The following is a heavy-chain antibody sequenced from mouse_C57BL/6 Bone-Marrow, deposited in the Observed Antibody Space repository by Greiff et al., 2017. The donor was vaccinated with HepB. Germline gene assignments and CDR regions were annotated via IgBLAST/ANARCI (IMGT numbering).Heavy chain of an antibody. D-gene: IGHD1-1*01. J-gene: IGHJ4*01. CDR3: ARPLYYYGSTYYYAMDY. Sequence: EVKVVESGGGLVQPGGSLKLSCAASGFTFSDYYMYWVRQTPEKRLEWVAYISNGGGSTYYPDTVKGRFTISRDNAKNTLYLQMSRLKSEDTAMYYCARPLYYYGSTYYYAMDYWGQGTSVTVSS. CDR1: GFTFSDYY. CDR2: ISNGGGST. V-gene: IGHV5-12*01.